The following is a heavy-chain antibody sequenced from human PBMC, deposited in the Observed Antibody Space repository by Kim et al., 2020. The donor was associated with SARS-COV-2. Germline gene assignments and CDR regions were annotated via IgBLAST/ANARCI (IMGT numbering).Heavy chain of an antibody. Sequence: SETLSLTCAVYGGSFSGYYWSWIRQPPGKGLEWIGEINHSGSTNYNPSLKSRVTISVDTSKNQFSLKLSSVTAADTAVYYCARGATKALELRYYFDYWGQGTLVTVSS. CDR2: INHSGST. V-gene: IGHV4-34*01. CDR3: ARGATKALELRYYFDY. D-gene: IGHD1-7*01. CDR1: GGSFSGYY. J-gene: IGHJ4*02.